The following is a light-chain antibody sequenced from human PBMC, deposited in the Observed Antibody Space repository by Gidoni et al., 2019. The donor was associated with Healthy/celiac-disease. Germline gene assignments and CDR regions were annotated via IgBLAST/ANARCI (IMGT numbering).Light chain of an antibody. CDR1: QSVSSY. V-gene: IGKV3-11*01. CDR3: QQRSNWPPYT. CDR2: DAS. Sequence: EIVLTQSPATMSLSPGERATLSCRASQSVSSYLACYQQKPGQAPRLLIYDASNRATCIPARFSGSVSGTDFTLTISSLEPEDFAVYYCQQRSNWPPYTFXQXTKLEIK. J-gene: IGKJ2*01.